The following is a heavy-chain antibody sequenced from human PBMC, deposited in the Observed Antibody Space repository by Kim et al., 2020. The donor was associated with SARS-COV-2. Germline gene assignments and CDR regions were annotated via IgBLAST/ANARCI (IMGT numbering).Heavy chain of an antibody. D-gene: IGHD6-19*01. CDR1: GFTFSSYG. J-gene: IGHJ4*02. V-gene: IGHV3-30*03. Sequence: GGSLRLSCAASGFTFSSYGMHWVRQAPGKGLEWVAVISYDGSNKYYADSVKGRFTISRDNSKNTLYLQMNSLRAEDTAVYYCRAVADLDYWGQGTLVTVSS. CDR3: RAVADLDY. CDR2: ISYDGSNK.